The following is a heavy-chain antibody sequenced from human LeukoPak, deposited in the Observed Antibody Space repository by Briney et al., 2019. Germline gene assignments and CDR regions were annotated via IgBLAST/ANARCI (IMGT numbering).Heavy chain of an antibody. J-gene: IGHJ3*02. CDR1: GFTFSSHA. Sequence: GGSLRLSCAASGFTFSSHAMGWGRQAPGKGLEWGSSITGSGGSTYYGDSVKGRFTIARDNSKNTLYLQMNSLRAEDTAVYYCAKGTAAAVPTGAFDIWGQGTMVTVSS. CDR3: AKGTAAAVPTGAFDI. CDR2: ITGSGGST. D-gene: IGHD6-13*01. V-gene: IGHV3-23*01.